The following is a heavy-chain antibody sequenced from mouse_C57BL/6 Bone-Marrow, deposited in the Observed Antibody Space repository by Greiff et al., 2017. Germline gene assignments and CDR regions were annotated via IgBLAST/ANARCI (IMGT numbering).Heavy chain of an antibody. J-gene: IGHJ1*03. V-gene: IGHV1-15*01. CDR1: GYTFTDYE. Sequence: QVQLQQSGAELVRPGASVTLSCKASGYTFTDYEMHWVQQTPVHGLEWIGAIDPETGGTSYTQKFKGQALLTADNSPSTAYMELRSLTSEDSAVYYCTRTPITTVVATDWYFDVWGTGTTVTVSS. D-gene: IGHD1-1*01. CDR2: IDPETGGT. CDR3: TRTPITTVVATDWYFDV.